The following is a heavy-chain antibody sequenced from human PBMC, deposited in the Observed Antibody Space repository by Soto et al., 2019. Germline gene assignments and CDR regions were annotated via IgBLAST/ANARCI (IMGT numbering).Heavy chain of an antibody. CDR3: ARVGNGYCSSTSCRLWFMDV. V-gene: IGHV3-23*01. CDR1: GFTFSSYA. J-gene: IGHJ6*04. D-gene: IGHD2-2*01. Sequence: GSLRLSCAASGFTFSSYAMSWVRQAPGKGLEWVSVIRCDGGSTYYADSVKGRFTISRDNSKNTLYLQMNSLRSEDTAVYYCARVGNGYCSSTSCRLWFMDVWGKGTTVTVSS. CDR2: IRCDGGST.